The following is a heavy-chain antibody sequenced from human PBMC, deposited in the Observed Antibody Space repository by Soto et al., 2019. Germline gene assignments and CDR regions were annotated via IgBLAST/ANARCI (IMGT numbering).Heavy chain of an antibody. CDR1: GFTFSSYS. CDR3: VKEAFDP. J-gene: IGHJ5*02. CDR2: ISYDGNNK. V-gene: IGHV3-30-3*01. Sequence: VQLVQSGGGVVQPGRSLRLSCAASGFTFSSYSMHWVRQAPGKGLEWVAIISYDGNNKYYADSVKGRFTISRDDSKNTLYLQMNSLRTEDTAVYYCVKEAFDPWGQGTLVTVSS.